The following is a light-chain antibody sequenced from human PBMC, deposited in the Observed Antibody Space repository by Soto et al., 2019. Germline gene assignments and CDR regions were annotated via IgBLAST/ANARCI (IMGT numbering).Light chain of an antibody. J-gene: IGKJ2*01. CDR2: WAS. Sequence: DIVMTQSPDSLAVSLGERATINCKSSQSALYRSNNKNYLDWYQQKPGQPPKLLIYWASTRESGVPDRFSGSGSGTDFTLTISSLQAEDVAVYYCQQYYSTPYTFGQGTKLEIK. CDR1: QSALYRSNNKNY. CDR3: QQYYSTPYT. V-gene: IGKV4-1*01.